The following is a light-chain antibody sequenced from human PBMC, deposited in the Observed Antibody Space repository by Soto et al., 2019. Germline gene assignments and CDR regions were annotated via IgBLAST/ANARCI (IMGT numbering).Light chain of an antibody. V-gene: IGKV3-11*01. CDR1: QSFRGL. J-gene: IGKJ5*01. CDR2: DAS. CDR3: QQRSNWPPLIT. Sequence: EVVLTQSPVTLSLSPGERATLSCRASQSFRGLLAWYQQKPGQAPRLLIYDASNRATGIPARFSGSGSGTDFTLTISSLEPEDFAVYYCQQRSNWPPLITFGQGTRLEIK.